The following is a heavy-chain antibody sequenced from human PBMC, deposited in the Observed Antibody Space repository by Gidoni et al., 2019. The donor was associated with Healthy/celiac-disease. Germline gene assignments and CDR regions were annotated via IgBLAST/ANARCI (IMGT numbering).Heavy chain of an antibody. D-gene: IGHD3-10*01. Sequence: HVQLVESGGGVVQPGRSLRLSCDASVFSFSSSALHWFRQAPGKGLKWLAVISNDGSNKYYADSVKGRFTISRDNSKNTLYLQMNSLRAEDTAVYYCARDLGIWFGESYRGLGYYGMDVWGQGTTITVSS. CDR1: VFSFSSSA. CDR3: ARDLGIWFGESYRGLGYYGMDV. J-gene: IGHJ6*02. V-gene: IGHV3-30*04. CDR2: ISNDGSNK.